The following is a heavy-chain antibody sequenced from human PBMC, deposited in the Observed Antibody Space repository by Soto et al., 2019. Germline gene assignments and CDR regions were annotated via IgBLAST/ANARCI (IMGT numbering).Heavy chain of an antibody. V-gene: IGHV6-1*01. J-gene: IGHJ6*03. CDR2: TYYRSRWYN. D-gene: IGHD1-7*01. Sequence: SQTLSLTCAISGDSVSSNNAAWNWIRQSPSRGLEWLGRTYYRSRWYNDYAVSVKSRITVNPDTSKNQFSLQLTSVTPEDTAVDYCAGTTSHYWYYMDVCGKGTTVTVSS. CDR3: AGTTSHYWYYMDV. CDR1: GDSVSSNNAA.